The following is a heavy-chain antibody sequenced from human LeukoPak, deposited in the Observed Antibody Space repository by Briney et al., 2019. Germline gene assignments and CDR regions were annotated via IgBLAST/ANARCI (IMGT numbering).Heavy chain of an antibody. CDR1: GGSISSYY. CDR3: ARDRGGRYLLGAFDI. V-gene: IGHV4-59*01. Sequence: KPSETLSLTCTVSGGSISSYYWSWIRQPPGKGLEWIGYIYYSGSTNYNPSLKSRVTISVDTSKNQFSLKLSSVTAADTDVYYCARDRGGRYLLGAFDIWGQGTMVTVSS. D-gene: IGHD1-26*01. J-gene: IGHJ3*02. CDR2: IYYSGST.